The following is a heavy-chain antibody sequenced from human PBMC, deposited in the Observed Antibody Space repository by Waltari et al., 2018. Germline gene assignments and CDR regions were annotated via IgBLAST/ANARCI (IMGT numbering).Heavy chain of an antibody. CDR3: ARLPLNYAVDV. Sequence: QLQLQESGPGLVKPSETLSLTCTVSGASLSSSTYYWGWIRQTPGKGLACIGSIYYSGTTYHNPSLKSRITISIDTSQNQFSLKLYSVTAADTAVYYCARLPLNYAVDVWGQGTTVTVSS. D-gene: IGHD3-9*01. V-gene: IGHV4-39*07. J-gene: IGHJ6*02. CDR1: GASLSSSTYY. CDR2: IYYSGTT.